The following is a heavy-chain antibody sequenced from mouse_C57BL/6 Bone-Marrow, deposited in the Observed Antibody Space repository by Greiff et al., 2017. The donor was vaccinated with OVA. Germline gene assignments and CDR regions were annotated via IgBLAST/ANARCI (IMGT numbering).Heavy chain of an antibody. CDR3: ARSITTVVADYYAMDY. D-gene: IGHD1-1*01. V-gene: IGHV14-2*01. CDR2: IDPEDGET. Sequence: VQLQQSGAELVKPGASVKLSCTASGFNIKDYYMHWVKQRTEQGLEWIGRIDPEDGETKYDPKFQGKATITADTSSNTAYLQLSSLTSEDTAVYYCARSITTVVADYYAMDYWGQGTSVTVSS. CDR1: GFNIKDYY. J-gene: IGHJ4*01.